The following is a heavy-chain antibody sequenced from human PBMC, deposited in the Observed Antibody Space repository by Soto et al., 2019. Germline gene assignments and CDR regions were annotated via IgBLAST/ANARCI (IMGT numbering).Heavy chain of an antibody. CDR2: ICYSGGS. CDR3: ARLGAVVAATPYAFDI. V-gene: IGHV4-39*01. CDR1: GGSISGSGYY. Sequence: QLQLQESGPGLVKPSETLSLTCTVSGGSISGSGYYRGWIRRPPGEGLEGIGSICYSGGSYYNPSLKRGVTLSVDTPKNQFSLKLSSVPAADTAVYYCARLGAVVAATPYAFDIWGQGTMVTVSS. D-gene: IGHD2-15*01. J-gene: IGHJ3*02.